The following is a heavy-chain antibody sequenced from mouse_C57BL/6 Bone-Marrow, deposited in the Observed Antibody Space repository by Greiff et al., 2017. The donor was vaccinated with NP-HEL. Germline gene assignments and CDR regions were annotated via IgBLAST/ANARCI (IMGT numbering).Heavy chain of an antibody. CDR2: INPSNGGT. CDR1: GYTFTSYW. Sequence: QVQLQQPGTELVKPGASVKLSCKASGYTFTSYWMHWVKQRPGQGLEWIGNINPSNGGTNYNEKFKSKATLTVDKSSSTAYMQLSSLTSEDSAVYDCARDSNYRYYAMDYWGQGTSVTVAS. J-gene: IGHJ4*01. D-gene: IGHD2-5*01. CDR3: ARDSNYRYYAMDY. V-gene: IGHV1-53*01.